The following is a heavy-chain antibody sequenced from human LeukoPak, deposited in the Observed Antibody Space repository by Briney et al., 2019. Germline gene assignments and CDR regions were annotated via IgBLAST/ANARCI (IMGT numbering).Heavy chain of an antibody. D-gene: IGHD3-3*01. V-gene: IGHV1-18*01. J-gene: IGHJ4*02. CDR2: ISAYNGNT. Sequence: GASVKVSCKASGYTFTSYDISWVRQAPGQGLEWMGWISAYNGNTNSAQKLQGRVTMTTDTSMSTAYMELRSLRPDDTAVYYCARVAIFGVYMAYYFDYWGQGTLVTVSS. CDR1: GYTFTSYD. CDR3: ARVAIFGVYMAYYFDY.